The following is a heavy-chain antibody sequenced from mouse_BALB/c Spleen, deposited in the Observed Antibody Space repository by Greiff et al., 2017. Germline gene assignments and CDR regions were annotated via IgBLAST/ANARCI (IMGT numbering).Heavy chain of an antibody. CDR3: ARHYYGSSYYAMDY. D-gene: IGHD1-1*01. J-gene: IGHJ4*01. CDR1: GYTFTSYV. Sequence: EVKLMESGPELVKPGASVKMSCKASGYTFTSYVMHWVKQKPGQGLEWIGYINPYNDGTKYNEKFKGKATLTSDKSSSTAYMELSSLTSEDSAVYYCARHYYGSSYYAMDYWGQGTSVTVSS. CDR2: INPYNDGT. V-gene: IGHV1-14*01.